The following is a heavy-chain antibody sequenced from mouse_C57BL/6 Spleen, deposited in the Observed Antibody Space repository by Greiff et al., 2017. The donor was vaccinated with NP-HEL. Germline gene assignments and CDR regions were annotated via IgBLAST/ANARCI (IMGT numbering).Heavy chain of an antibody. J-gene: IGHJ2*01. D-gene: IGHD1-1*01. CDR3: ARNYYGSSPLFDY. V-gene: IGHV5-17*01. CDR1: GFTFSDYG. Sequence: DVMLVESGGGLVKPGGSLKLSCAASGFTFSDYGMHWVRQAPEKGLEWVAYISSGSSTIYYADTVKGRVTISRDNTKNTLFLQMTILRSEDTAMYYCARNYYGSSPLFDYWGQGTTLTVSS. CDR2: ISSGSSTI.